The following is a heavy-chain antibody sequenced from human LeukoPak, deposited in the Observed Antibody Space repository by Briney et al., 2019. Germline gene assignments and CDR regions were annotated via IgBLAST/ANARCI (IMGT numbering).Heavy chain of an antibody. J-gene: IGHJ4*02. D-gene: IGHD2-21*01. Sequence: GGSLRLSCAASGFTFSLSAMTWVRQPPGKGLEWVATVSNSGAATYNADSVKGRFSISRDNSKNTVSLEMSNLRTDDTAIYYCAKEAFRPALLDFWGQGSLVTVSS. CDR3: AKEAFRPALLDF. V-gene: IGHV3-23*01. CDR2: VSNSGAAT. CDR1: GFTFSLSA.